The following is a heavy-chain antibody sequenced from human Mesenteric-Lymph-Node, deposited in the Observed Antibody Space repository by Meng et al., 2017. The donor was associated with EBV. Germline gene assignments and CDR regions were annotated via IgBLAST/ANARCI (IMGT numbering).Heavy chain of an antibody. J-gene: IGHJ5*02. CDR2: INVGNGDT. Sequence: QAQRVQSGAEGKKPGASVRVSCEASGYPFTSYAMHWVRQAPGQRLEWMGWINVGNGDTKYSQKFHGRVTITRDTSATTAYMELRSLTSEDTAVYYCARDSTGDSRRFDLWGQGTLVTVSS. D-gene: IGHD3-22*01. CDR1: GYPFTSYA. V-gene: IGHV1-3*01. CDR3: ARDSTGDSRRFDL.